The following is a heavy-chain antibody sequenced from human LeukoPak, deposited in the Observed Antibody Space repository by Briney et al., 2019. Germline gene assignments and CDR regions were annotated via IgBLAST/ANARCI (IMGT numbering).Heavy chain of an antibody. J-gene: IGHJ4*02. Sequence: GGSLRLSCAASGFTFSSYGMHWVRQAPGKGLEWVAVISYDGSNKYYADSVKGRFTISRDNSKNTLYLQMNSLRAEDTAVYYCAKEYYYDSSGLDYWGQGTLVTVSS. CDR2: ISYDGSNK. CDR3: AKEYYYDSSGLDY. D-gene: IGHD3-22*01. CDR1: GFTFSSYG. V-gene: IGHV3-30*18.